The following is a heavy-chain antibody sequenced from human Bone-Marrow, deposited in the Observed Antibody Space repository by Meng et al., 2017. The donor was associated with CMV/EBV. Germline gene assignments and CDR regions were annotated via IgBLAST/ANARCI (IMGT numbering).Heavy chain of an antibody. CDR1: GDIVSSNSAP. J-gene: IGHJ6*04. D-gene: IGHD3-10*01. Sequence: SQTHALTCAISGDIVSSNSAPWNWIRQSPSRGLEWLGRTYYRSKWYNDYAVSVKSRITLNPDTSKNQFSLQLNSVTPEDTAVYYCARERFDHGSGSYGYYYYGMDVWAKGTTVTVSS. CDR2: TYYRSKWYN. CDR3: ARERFDHGSGSYGYYYYGMDV. V-gene: IGHV6-1*01.